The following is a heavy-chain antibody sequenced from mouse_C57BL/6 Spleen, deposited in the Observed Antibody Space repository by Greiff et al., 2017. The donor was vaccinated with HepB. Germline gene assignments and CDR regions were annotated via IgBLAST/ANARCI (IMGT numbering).Heavy chain of an antibody. D-gene: IGHD1-2*01. CDR1: GFSFTSFG. CDR2: IWGGGST. Sequence: VQLVESGPGLAAPPPSLFITCTVSGFSFTSFGVDGVCQPTGKGLEWLGVIWGGGSTNYNSALMSRLSISKDNSKSQVFLKVNSLQTDDADVYYYAQDQDDGYTRLSGTRTTAT. J-gene: IGHJ1*03. V-gene: IGHV2-9*01. CDR3: AQDQDDGYTRL.